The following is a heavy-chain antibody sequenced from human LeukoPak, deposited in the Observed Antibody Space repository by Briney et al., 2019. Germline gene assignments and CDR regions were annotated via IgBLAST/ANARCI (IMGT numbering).Heavy chain of an antibody. Sequence: ASETLSLTCTVSGGSISSSRKYWGWIRQPPGKGLEWIGSLYYSGSTYYNPSLKSRVTISVDTSKNEFSLKVSSVTAADTAVYYCARLFGDYETPAFDIWGQGTMVTVSS. J-gene: IGHJ3*02. D-gene: IGHD4-17*01. CDR3: ARLFGDYETPAFDI. V-gene: IGHV4-39*01. CDR2: LYYSGST. CDR1: GGSISSSRKY.